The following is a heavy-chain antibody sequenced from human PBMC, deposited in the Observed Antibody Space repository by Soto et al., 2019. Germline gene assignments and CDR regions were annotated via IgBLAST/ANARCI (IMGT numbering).Heavy chain of an antibody. J-gene: IGHJ6*02. CDR1: GGSISGSY. V-gene: IGHV4-34*01. Sequence: SETLSLTCIVAGGSISGSYWSWIRQPPGQGLEWIGGINHRGSTNFHPSLKNRVTISVDTSKNQFSLKLSSVTAADTAVYYCARHQILSYCSSTSCYENPYYYGMDVWGQGATVTVS. D-gene: IGHD2-2*01. CDR2: INHRGST. CDR3: ARHQILSYCSSTSCYENPYYYGMDV.